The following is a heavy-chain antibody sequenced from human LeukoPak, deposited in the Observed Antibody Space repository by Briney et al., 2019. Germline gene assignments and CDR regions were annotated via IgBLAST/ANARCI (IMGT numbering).Heavy chain of an antibody. J-gene: IGHJ4*02. Sequence: GGSLRLSCAASGFTFRSYWMSWVRQAPGKGLEWVANIKEDGSEKYYVDSVKGRFTISRDSAKNSLYLQMNSLRVEDTAVYYCARDHNYGSDYWGQGTLVTVAS. D-gene: IGHD5-18*01. CDR2: IKEDGSEK. V-gene: IGHV3-7*03. CDR1: GFTFRSYW. CDR3: ARDHNYGSDY.